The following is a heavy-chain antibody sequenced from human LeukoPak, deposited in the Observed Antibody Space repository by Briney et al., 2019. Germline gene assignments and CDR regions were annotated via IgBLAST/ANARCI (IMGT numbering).Heavy chain of an antibody. D-gene: IGHD3-22*01. Sequence: APVKVSCKASGYTFTSYGISWVRQAPGQGLEWMGWISAYNGNTNYAQKLQGRVTMTTDTSTSTAYMELRSLRSDDTAVYYCARDSRYYYDSSGYQIFDYWGQGTLVTVSS. V-gene: IGHV1-18*01. CDR2: ISAYNGNT. J-gene: IGHJ4*02. CDR3: ARDSRYYYDSSGYQIFDY. CDR1: GYTFTSYG.